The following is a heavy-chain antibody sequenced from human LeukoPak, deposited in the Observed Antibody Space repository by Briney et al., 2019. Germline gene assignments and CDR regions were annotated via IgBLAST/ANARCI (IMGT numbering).Heavy chain of an antibody. V-gene: IGHV4-38-2*02. J-gene: IGHJ4*02. D-gene: IGHD1-7*01. CDR2: IYHSGST. Sequence: PSETLSLTCTVSGYSISSGYYWGWIRPPPGKGREGIGSIYHSGSTYYNPSLKRRVTISVDTSKNQFSLKLSSVTAADTAVYYCANSPTGLTGTTGANWGQGTLVTVSS. CDR1: GYSISSGYY. CDR3: ANSPTGLTGTTGAN.